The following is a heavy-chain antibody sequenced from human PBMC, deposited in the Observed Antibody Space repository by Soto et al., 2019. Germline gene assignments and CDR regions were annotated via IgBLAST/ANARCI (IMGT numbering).Heavy chain of an antibody. J-gene: IGHJ4*02. V-gene: IGHV3-9*01. CDR3: AKDNSISGWSGFAY. CDR1: GFTFDDYA. Sequence: EVQLVESGGGLVQPGRSLRLSCAASGFTFDDYAMHWVRQAPGKGLEWVSGISWNSGSIGYADSVKGRFTISRDNANHALHLQMNSLRAEDTPLYYCAKDNSISGWSGFAYWGQVTLVTVDS. CDR2: ISWNSGSI. D-gene: IGHD6-19*01.